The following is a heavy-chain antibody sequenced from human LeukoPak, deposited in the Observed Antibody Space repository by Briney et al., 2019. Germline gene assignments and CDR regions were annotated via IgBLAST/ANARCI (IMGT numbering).Heavy chain of an antibody. Sequence: SETLSLTCTVSGGSIMSYYWSWIRQPPGKGLEWIGYIYYSGSTNYNPSLKSRVTISVDTSKNQFSLKLSSVTAADTAVYYCARRANSGFDAFDIWGQGTMVTVSS. CDR3: ARRANSGFDAFDI. V-gene: IGHV4-59*01. CDR2: IYYSGST. CDR1: GGSIMSYY. D-gene: IGHD3-22*01. J-gene: IGHJ3*02.